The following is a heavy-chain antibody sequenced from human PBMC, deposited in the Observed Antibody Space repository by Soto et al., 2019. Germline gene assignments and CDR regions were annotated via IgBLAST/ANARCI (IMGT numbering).Heavy chain of an antibody. Sequence: YLRLSCAGSGFTFGTYAMHWVREAPGKGLEWVAVIYYDGSNRYYGDAVKGRFTISRDNSKSTLYLQMSSLRAEDTAVYYCARAFCTNGVCYYFFDYWGHGTLVTVSS. J-gene: IGHJ4*01. V-gene: IGHV3-33*01. CDR2: IYYDGSNR. CDR1: GFTFGTYA. D-gene: IGHD2-8*01. CDR3: ARAFCTNGVCYYFFDY.